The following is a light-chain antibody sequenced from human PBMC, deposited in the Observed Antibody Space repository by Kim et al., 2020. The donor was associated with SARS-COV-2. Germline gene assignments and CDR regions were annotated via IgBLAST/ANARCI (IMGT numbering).Light chain of an antibody. Sequence: DFVLSLSPLSLPVTPGEPASISCRSSQSLLHSNGYNYLDWYLQKPGQSPQLLIYLGSNRASGVPDRFSGSGSGTDFTLKISRVEAEDVGVYYCMQALQTLWTFGQGTKVDIK. J-gene: IGKJ1*01. CDR3: MQALQTLWT. CDR1: QSLLHSNGYNY. CDR2: LGS. V-gene: IGKV2-28*01.